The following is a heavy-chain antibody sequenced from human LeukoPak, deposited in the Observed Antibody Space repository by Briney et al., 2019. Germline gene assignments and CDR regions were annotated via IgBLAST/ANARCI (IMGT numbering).Heavy chain of an antibody. D-gene: IGHD2-21*02. Sequence: SVKVSCKASGGTFSRYAISWVRQAPGQRLEWMGGIIPIFGTANYAQKFQGRVTITADESTSTAYMELSSLRSEDTAVYYCASSYCGGDCYPDYYYYYGMDVWGQGTTVTVSS. V-gene: IGHV1-69*13. CDR1: GGTFSRYA. CDR3: ASSYCGGDCYPDYYYYYGMDV. J-gene: IGHJ6*02. CDR2: IIPIFGTA.